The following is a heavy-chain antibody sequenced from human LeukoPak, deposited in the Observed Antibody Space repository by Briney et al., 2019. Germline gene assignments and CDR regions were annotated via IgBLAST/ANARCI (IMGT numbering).Heavy chain of an antibody. V-gene: IGHV3-48*04. J-gene: IGHJ4*02. CDR3: AKRADNSAHSFDY. Sequence: PGGSLRLSCAASGFSFSRYGMKWVRQAPGKGLEWLSYIRSSDSTTYYADSVKGRFTISRDNAKNSLYLQMDSLRVEDTAVYYCAKRADNSAHSFDYWGQGTLVTVSS. CDR1: GFSFSRYG. D-gene: IGHD3-22*01. CDR2: IRSSDSTT.